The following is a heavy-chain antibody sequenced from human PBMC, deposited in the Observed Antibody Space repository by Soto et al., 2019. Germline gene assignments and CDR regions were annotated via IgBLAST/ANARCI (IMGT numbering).Heavy chain of an antibody. CDR3: ARLHLTGYYPLIDY. CDR2: IYYSGST. J-gene: IGHJ4*02. CDR1: GGSISSYY. D-gene: IGHD3-9*01. V-gene: IGHV4-59*08. Sequence: SETLSLTCTVSGGSISSYYWSWIRQPPGKGLEWIGYIYYSGSTNYNPSLKSRVTISVDTSKNQFSLKLSSVTAADTAVYYCARLHLTGYYPLIDYWGQGTLVTVSS.